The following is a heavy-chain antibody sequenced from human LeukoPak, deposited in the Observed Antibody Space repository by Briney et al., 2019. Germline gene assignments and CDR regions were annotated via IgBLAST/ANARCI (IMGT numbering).Heavy chain of an antibody. CDR2: INSDGSST. D-gene: IGHD1-14*01. V-gene: IGHV3-74*01. CDR1: GFTFSSYW. CDR3: ARGTSWMSPYYYMDV. Sequence: GGSLRLSCAASGFTFSSYWMHWVRQAPGKGLVWVSRINSDGSSTSYADSVKGRFTISRDNSKSTLYLQMSSLRAEDTAVYYCARGTSWMSPYYYMDVWGTGTTVTVSS. J-gene: IGHJ6*03.